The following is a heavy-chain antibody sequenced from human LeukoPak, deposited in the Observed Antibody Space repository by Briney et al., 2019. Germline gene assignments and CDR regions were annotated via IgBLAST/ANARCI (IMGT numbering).Heavy chain of an antibody. CDR1: GFTFSSYA. V-gene: IGHV3-23*01. D-gene: IGHD3-22*01. CDR2: VSGSGDST. Sequence: GGSLRLSCAASGFTFSSYAMSWVRQAPGKGLEWVSAVSGSGDSTYYADSEKGRFTISRDNSKNTLYLQMNSLRAEDTAVYYCAGSSGYHYIYLYYFDYWGQGTLVTVSS. CDR3: AGSSGYHYIYLYYFDY. J-gene: IGHJ4*02.